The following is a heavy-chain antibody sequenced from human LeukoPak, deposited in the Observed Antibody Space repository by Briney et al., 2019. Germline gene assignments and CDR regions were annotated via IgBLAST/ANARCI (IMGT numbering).Heavy chain of an antibody. Sequence: ASVKVSCKASGGTFTGYYIHWVRQAPGQGLEWMGWIDPKSGGTKYAQKFQGRVTMTRDTSITTVYMEMTRVRSDDTAVYYCARDLAPPPYYYGTGCPDDWGQGTLVTVSS. D-gene: IGHD3-10*01. CDR1: GGTFTGYY. V-gene: IGHV1-2*02. J-gene: IGHJ4*02. CDR2: IDPKSGGT. CDR3: ARDLAPPPYYYGTGCPDD.